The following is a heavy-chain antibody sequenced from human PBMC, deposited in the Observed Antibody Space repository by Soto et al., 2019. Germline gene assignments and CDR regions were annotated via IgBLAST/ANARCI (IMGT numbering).Heavy chain of an antibody. CDR2: VDSRGST. CDR3: ARDQFYGSASSNYIYQYYYGMDV. Sequence: EVQLLETGGGLIQPGGSLRLSCAASGFTVSVNYMNWVRQAPGKGLEWVSLVDSRGSTYYADSVKGRFTISRDNSKNTLYLQMNSLRVEDTAVYYFARDQFYGSASSNYIYQYYYGMDVWGQGTTVTVSS. J-gene: IGHJ6*02. V-gene: IGHV3-53*02. D-gene: IGHD3-10*01. CDR1: GFTVSVNY.